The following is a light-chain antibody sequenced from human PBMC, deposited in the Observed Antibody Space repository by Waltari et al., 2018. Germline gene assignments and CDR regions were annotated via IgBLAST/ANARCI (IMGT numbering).Light chain of an antibody. Sequence: KVMTQSPVTLSVSPGERVTLSCWASQSVSTNLAWYQQRPGQAPRLIIYDASTRASDTPARFIGSGSGTEFTLTISSLQSEDFAVYYCQQYNDWYSFGQGTKLEMK. CDR1: QSVSTN. CDR2: DAS. V-gene: IGKV3-15*01. J-gene: IGKJ2*03. CDR3: QQYNDWYS.